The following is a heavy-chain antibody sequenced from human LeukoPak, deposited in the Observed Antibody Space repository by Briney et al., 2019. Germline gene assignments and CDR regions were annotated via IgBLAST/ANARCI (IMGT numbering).Heavy chain of an antibody. CDR3: ARGGSSGYYMFGS. CDR1: GRVFSSYV. CDR2: INPVFGTV. V-gene: IGHV1-69*13. J-gene: IGHJ4*02. Sequence: SVKVSCKASGRVFSSYVISWVRQAPGQGLEWMGGINPVFGTVNYAQMFQGRFTITADVSTSTAYMELSSLASEDAAVYYCARGGSSGYYMFGSWGQGTLVIVSS. D-gene: IGHD3-22*01.